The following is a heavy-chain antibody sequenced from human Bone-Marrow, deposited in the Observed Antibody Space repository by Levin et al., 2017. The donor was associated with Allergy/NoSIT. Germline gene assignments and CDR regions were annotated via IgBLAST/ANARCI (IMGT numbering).Heavy chain of an antibody. J-gene: IGHJ4*02. D-gene: IGHD5-18*01. Sequence: PGGSLRLSCAASGFTFSDYYMSWIRQAPGKGLEWVSYISSSGSTIYYADSVKGRFTISRDNAKNSLYLQMNSLRAEDTAVYYCAREANPGFAGYSYGAIDYWGQGTLVTVSS. CDR3: AREANPGFAGYSYGAIDY. CDR2: ISSSGSTI. V-gene: IGHV3-11*01. CDR1: GFTFSDYY.